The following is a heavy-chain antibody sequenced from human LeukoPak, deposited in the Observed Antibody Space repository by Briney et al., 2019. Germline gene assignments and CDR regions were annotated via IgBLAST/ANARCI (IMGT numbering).Heavy chain of an antibody. V-gene: IGHV3-74*01. CDR3: TRDGGLLPDN. D-gene: IGHD2-21*02. CDR1: GFPFSTYS. Sequence: GGSLRLSCAASGFPFSTYSMHWVRQPSGKGLMWVSRISPDGSSRAYADSVQGRFIISRDYAKNTLSLQMNSLTTEDTAVYYCTRDGGLLPDNWGEGTLVTVSS. CDR2: ISPDGSSR. J-gene: IGHJ4*02.